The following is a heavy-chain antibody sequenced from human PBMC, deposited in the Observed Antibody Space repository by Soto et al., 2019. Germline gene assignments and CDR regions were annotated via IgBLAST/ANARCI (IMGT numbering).Heavy chain of an antibody. CDR2: IYWDDDK. Sequence: QITLKESGPTLVKPTQTLTLTCTFSGFSLSTSGVGVGWIRQPPGKALEWLALIYWDDDKRYSPSLKSRLTITEDTSKNQLVLTMTNMDPVDTATYYCAHSRRLSGYEYYYYYYAMDVWGQGTTVTVSS. CDR3: AHSRRLSGYEYYYYYYAMDV. V-gene: IGHV2-5*02. CDR1: GFSLSTSGVG. J-gene: IGHJ6*02. D-gene: IGHD5-12*01.